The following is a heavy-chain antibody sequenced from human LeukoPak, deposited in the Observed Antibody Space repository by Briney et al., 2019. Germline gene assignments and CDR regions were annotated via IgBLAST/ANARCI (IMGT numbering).Heavy chain of an antibody. D-gene: IGHD3-3*01. V-gene: IGHV1-18*01. CDR1: GYTFTSYG. CDR3: ARAAGGYDFWSGYQTLFDY. Sequence: GASVKVSCKTSGYTFTSYGISWVRQAPGQGLEWMGWINTYNDYTNYAQNLQGRVTMTTDTSTSTAYMELRSLRSDDTAVYYCARAAGGYDFWSGYQTLFDYWGQGTLVTVSS. J-gene: IGHJ4*02. CDR2: INTYNDYT.